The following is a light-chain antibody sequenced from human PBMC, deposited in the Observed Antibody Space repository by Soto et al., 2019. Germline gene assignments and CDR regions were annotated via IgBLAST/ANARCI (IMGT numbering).Light chain of an antibody. Sequence: QSVLTQPASVSGSPGQSITISCTGTSSDVGAYNYVSWYQQHQDKAPKLIIFEVNNRPSGVSNRFSGSKSGNTASLTISGLQAEDEADYYCSSYTTSATLVFGGGTKVTVL. CDR1: SSDVGAYNY. J-gene: IGLJ2*01. CDR2: EVN. V-gene: IGLV2-14*01. CDR3: SSYTTSATLV.